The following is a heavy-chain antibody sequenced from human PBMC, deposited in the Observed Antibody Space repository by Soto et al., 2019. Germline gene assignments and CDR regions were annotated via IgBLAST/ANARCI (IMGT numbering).Heavy chain of an antibody. CDR2: VYYTGST. Sequence: QVQLQESGPGLVKPSETLSLTCTLSGGSISSHYWSWIRQAPGKGLEWIGYVYYTGSTNYNPSLKSRVTVSVDRSKNQFTLQLASVTAADTAVYYCARTSGEGGYWGQGTLVTVSS. CDR3: ARTSGEGGY. V-gene: IGHV4-59*11. J-gene: IGHJ4*02. CDR1: GGSISSHY. D-gene: IGHD3-10*01.